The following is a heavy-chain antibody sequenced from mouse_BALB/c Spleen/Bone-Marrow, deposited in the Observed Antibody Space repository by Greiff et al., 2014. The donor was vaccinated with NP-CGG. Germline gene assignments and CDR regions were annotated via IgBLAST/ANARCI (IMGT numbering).Heavy chain of an antibody. V-gene: IGHV1-62-2*01. Sequence: VLLQQSGAELVKPGASVKLSCMASGYTFTDYIIHWVKQRPGQGLEWIGWFYPGSGSMKYNEKIKERGTLTADKSSRTVYMELSRLTKEDYAVYYCARHDLISYYGLDYWGQGTSVTVSS. CDR2: FYPGSGSM. CDR3: ARHDLISYYGLDY. J-gene: IGHJ4*01. CDR1: GYTFTDYI.